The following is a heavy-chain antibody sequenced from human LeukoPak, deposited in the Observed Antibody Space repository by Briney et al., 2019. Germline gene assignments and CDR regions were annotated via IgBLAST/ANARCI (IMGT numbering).Heavy chain of an antibody. J-gene: IGHJ4*02. CDR1: GFTLSDYY. V-gene: IGHV3-11*01. CDR2: ISSSGSTI. CDR3: ARRRDFFDY. Sequence: GGSLRLSCAASGFTLSDYYMSWIRQAPGKGLVWVSYISSSGSTIDYADSVKGRFTISRDNAKNSLYLQMSSLRAEDTAVYYCARRRDFFDYWGQGTLVTVSS.